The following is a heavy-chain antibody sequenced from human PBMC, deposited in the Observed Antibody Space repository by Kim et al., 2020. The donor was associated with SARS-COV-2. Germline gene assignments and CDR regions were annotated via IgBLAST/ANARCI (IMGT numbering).Heavy chain of an antibody. Sequence: ASVKVSCKASGYNFREYAIHWVRQAPGHGPEWMGRINAGNGDRIYSPRFQGRVTMTRDTSATTAYMELSSLRSEDTALYYCAAGDGGPPCLVDPWCHGTL. CDR1: GYNFREYA. CDR3: AAGDGGPPCLVDP. V-gene: IGHV1-3*01. J-gene: IGHJ5*02. CDR2: INAGNGDR. D-gene: IGHD2-15*01.